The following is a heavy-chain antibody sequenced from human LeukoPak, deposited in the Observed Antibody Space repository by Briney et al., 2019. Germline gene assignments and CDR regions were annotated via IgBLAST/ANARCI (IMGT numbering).Heavy chain of an antibody. CDR2: ISAYNGNT. CDR1: GYTFTSYG. J-gene: IGHJ4*02. CDR3: ARVPRSIGVFITEGY. V-gene: IGHV1-18*01. D-gene: IGHD3-3*01. Sequence: ASVKVSCKASGYTFTSYGISWVRQAPGQGLEWMGWISAYNGNTNYAQKLQGRVTMTTDTSTSTAYMELRSLRSDDPAGYYCARVPRSIGVFITEGYWGQGTLVTVS.